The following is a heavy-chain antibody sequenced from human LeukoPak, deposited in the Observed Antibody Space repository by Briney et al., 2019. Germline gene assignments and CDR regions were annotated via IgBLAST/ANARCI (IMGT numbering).Heavy chain of an antibody. CDR3: ARPTAPNREIEEV. CDR1: GYSFTTYW. Sequence: GESLKISCKGSGYSFTTYWIGWVRQMPGKGLEWMGIIYPGDSDTRYSPSFQGQVTISADKSISTAYLQWSSLKASDTAMYYCARPTAPNREIEEVWGQGTLVTVSS. D-gene: IGHD1-26*01. J-gene: IGHJ4*02. V-gene: IGHV5-51*01. CDR2: IYPGDSDT.